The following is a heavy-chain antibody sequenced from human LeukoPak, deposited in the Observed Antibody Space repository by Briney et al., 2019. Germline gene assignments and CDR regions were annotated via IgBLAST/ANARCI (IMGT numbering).Heavy chain of an antibody. CDR3: ARLRFLEWFDAFDI. J-gene: IGHJ3*02. CDR2: IYTGGST. CDR1: GLTVSSKD. Sequence: GGSLRLSCAASGLTVSSKDMSWVRQAPGKGLEWVSVIYTGGSTYYADSVKGRFTISRDNSKNTLYLQMNSLRAEDTAVYYCARLRFLEWFDAFDIWGQGTLVTVSS. D-gene: IGHD3-3*01. V-gene: IGHV3-66*01.